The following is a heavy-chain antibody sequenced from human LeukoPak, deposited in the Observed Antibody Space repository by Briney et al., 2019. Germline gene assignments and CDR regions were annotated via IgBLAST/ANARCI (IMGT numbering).Heavy chain of an antibody. CDR3: ARVAAGSGSYYTVYYYYYMDV. CDR2: IYSGGST. D-gene: IGHD3-10*01. V-gene: IGHV3-53*01. CDR1: GFTVSSNC. J-gene: IGHJ6*03. Sequence: PGGSLRLSCAASGFTVSSNCMSWVRQAPGKGLEWVSVIYSGGSTYYADSVKGRFTISRDNSKNTLYLQMNSLRAEDTAVYYCARVAAGSGSYYTVYYYYYMDVWGKGTTVTISS.